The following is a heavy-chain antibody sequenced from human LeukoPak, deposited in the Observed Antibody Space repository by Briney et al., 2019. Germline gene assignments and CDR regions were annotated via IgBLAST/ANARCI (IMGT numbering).Heavy chain of an antibody. CDR2: IIPIFGTA. V-gene: IGHV1-69*01. CDR3: ARPLYYDFWSGFKI. Sequence: XXPXQGXXXXXXIIPIFGTANYAQKFQGRVTITADESTSTAYMELSSLRSEDTAVYYCARPLYYDFWSGFKIWGQGTLVTVSS. D-gene: IGHD3-3*01. J-gene: IGHJ4*02.